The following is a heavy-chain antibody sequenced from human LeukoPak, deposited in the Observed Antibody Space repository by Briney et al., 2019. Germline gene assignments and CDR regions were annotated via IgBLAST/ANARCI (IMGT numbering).Heavy chain of an antibody. CDR3: ARDGSTWFSV. Sequence: PSQALSLTCTVSVGSISTGSFYWSWIRQTAGKTLECLGLMHTSGNINYNRSLKSRVTISVDTSKNQFSLKLTSVTAADTAVYYCARDGSTWFSVWGQGTLVTVSS. CDR1: VGSISTGSFY. J-gene: IGHJ4*02. V-gene: IGHV4-61*02. D-gene: IGHD6-13*01. CDR2: MHTSGNI.